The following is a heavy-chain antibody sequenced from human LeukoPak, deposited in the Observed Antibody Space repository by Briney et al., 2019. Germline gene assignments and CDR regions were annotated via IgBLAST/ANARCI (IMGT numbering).Heavy chain of an antibody. D-gene: IGHD2/OR15-2a*01. CDR2: INHSGSA. Sequence: SETLSLTCAVSGGSISSTNWWSWVRQPPGKGLEWIGEINHSGSAKSNPSLKSRVILSVDTSKNQFSLNLTSVTAADTAVYFCASSTSTDPQLDPWGQGTLVTVSS. J-gene: IGHJ5*02. CDR1: GGSISSTNW. V-gene: IGHV4-4*02. CDR3: ASSTSTDPQLDP.